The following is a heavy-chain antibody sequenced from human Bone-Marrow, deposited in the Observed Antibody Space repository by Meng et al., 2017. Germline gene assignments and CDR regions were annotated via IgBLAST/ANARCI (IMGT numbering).Heavy chain of an antibody. CDR1: GFTFSSYA. Sequence: QGQVVESGGGVVQPGRSLRLSWAASGFTFSSYAMHWVRQAPGKGLEWVAVISYDGSNKYYADSVKGRFTISRDNSKNTLYLQMNSLRAEDTAVYYCARDFYGSGSYYFDYWGQGTLVTVSS. CDR2: ISYDGSNK. D-gene: IGHD3-10*01. J-gene: IGHJ4*02. V-gene: IGHV3-30*04. CDR3: ARDFYGSGSYYFDY.